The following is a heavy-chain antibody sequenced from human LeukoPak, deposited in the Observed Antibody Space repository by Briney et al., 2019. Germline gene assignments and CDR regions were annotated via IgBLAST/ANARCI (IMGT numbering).Heavy chain of an antibody. J-gene: IGHJ6*03. Sequence: PSETLSLTCTASGGSISSYYWSWIRQPPGKGLEWIGYIYYSGSTNYNPSLKSRVTISVDTSKNQFSLKLSSVTAADTAVYYCARYSMELDYYYYYYMDVWGKGTTVTVSS. CDR3: ARYSMELDYYYYYYMDV. CDR2: IYYSGST. D-gene: IGHD4/OR15-4a*01. V-gene: IGHV4-59*01. CDR1: GGSISSYY.